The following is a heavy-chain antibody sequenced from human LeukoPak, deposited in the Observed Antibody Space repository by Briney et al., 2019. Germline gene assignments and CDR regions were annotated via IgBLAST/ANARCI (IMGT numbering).Heavy chain of an antibody. J-gene: IGHJ4*02. V-gene: IGHV1-24*01. CDR1: GYTLTELS. CDR2: FDPEDGET. Sequence: GASVKVSCKVSGYTLTELSMHWVRQAPGKGLEWMGGFDPEDGETIYAQKFQGRVTMTEDTSTDTAYMELSSLRSEDTAVYYCAGGPSYYNDSSAAFDYWGQGTLVTVSS. CDR3: AGGPSYYNDSSAAFDY. D-gene: IGHD3-22*01.